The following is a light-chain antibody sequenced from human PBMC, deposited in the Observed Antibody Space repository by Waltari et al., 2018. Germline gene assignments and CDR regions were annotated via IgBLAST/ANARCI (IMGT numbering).Light chain of an antibody. Sequence: EIVLTQSPATLSLSPGERPTLSCRASQSVSSYLAWYQQTPGQAPRLLIYAATNRATGIPARFSGSGSGTDFTLTISSLEPEDFAVYYCQQRSNWPLTFGGGTKVEIK. CDR1: QSVSSY. J-gene: IGKJ4*01. CDR3: QQRSNWPLT. V-gene: IGKV3-11*01. CDR2: AAT.